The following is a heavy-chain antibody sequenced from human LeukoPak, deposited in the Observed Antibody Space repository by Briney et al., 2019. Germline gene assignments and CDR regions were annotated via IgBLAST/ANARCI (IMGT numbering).Heavy chain of an antibody. CDR3: AKDARRYSGWYFFDH. CDR1: GFTFSSYA. V-gene: IGHV3-23*01. Sequence: PGGSLRLSCATSGFTFSSYAMSWVRQAPGKGLEWVSAITVSGGVTYYADSVKGRFTISRDNSKNTLFLQMNSLRVDDTAVYYCAKDARRYSGWYFFDHWGQGTLVTVSS. D-gene: IGHD6-19*01. J-gene: IGHJ4*02. CDR2: ITVSGGVT.